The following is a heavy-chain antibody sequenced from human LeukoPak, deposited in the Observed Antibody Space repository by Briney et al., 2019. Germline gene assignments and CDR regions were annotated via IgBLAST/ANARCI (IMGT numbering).Heavy chain of an antibody. D-gene: IGHD1-14*01. CDR3: ARDTTDY. CDR2: ITTTGDRI. CDR1: RFTFSNYE. J-gene: IGHJ4*02. V-gene: IGHV3-48*03. Sequence: GGSLRLSCEASRFTFSNYEMNWVRQAPGGGLEWISYITTTGDRIQYADSVKGRFTISRDNAKNSIYLDMNSLRAEDTGVYFCARDTTDYWGQGTLVVVSS.